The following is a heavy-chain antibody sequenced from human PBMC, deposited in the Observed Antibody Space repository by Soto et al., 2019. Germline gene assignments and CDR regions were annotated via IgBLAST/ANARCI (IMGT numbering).Heavy chain of an antibody. CDR3: ARPYGDLGYGMDV. V-gene: IGHV5-51*01. CDR1: GYSFTSYW. CDR2: IYPGDSDT. Sequence: PGESLKISCKGSGYSFTSYWIGWVRQMPGKGLEWMGIIYPGDSDTRCSPSFQGQVTISADKSISTAYLQWSSLKASDTAMYYCARPYGDLGYGMDVWGQGTTVTVSS. D-gene: IGHD4-17*01. J-gene: IGHJ6*02.